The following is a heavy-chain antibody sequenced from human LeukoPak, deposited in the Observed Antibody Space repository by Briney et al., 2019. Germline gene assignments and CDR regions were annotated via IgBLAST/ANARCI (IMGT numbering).Heavy chain of an antibody. CDR1: GFTFSSYA. V-gene: IGHV3-23*01. CDR2: ITGSGGTT. D-gene: IGHD3-16*01. CDR3: AKLGLKLGGDY. J-gene: IGHJ4*02. Sequence: PGGSLRLSCAASGFTFSSYAMSWVRQAPGKGLEWVSTITGSGGTTYYADSVKGRFTISRDNSKNTLYLQMSSLRAEDTAVYYCAKLGLKLGGDYWGQGTLVTVSS.